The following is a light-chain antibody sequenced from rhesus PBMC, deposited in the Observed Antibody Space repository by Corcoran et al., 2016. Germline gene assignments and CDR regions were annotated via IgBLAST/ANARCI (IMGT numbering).Light chain of an antibody. V-gene: IGKV1-44*03. Sequence: DIQMTQSPSSLSASVGDRVTITCRASQTINYYLAWYQQKPGNVPKLLIYAASTLQSGVPSRFSGSGSGTDFTLTNSSLQPEDFATYYCQQHNSYPHSFGQGTKVEIK. CDR1: QTINYY. CDR2: AAS. J-gene: IGKJ2*01. CDR3: QQHNSYPHS.